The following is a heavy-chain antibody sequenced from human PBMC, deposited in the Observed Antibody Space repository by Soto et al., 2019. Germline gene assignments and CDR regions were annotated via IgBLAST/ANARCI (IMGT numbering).Heavy chain of an antibody. CDR1: GGSFSGYY. CDR2: INHSGST. CDR3: ASSFPAAGASYYYYYGMDV. J-gene: IGHJ6*02. D-gene: IGHD6-13*01. Sequence: SETLSLTCAVYGGSFSGYYWSWIRQPPGKGLEWIGEINHSGSTNYNPSLKSRVTISVDTSKNQFSLKLSSVTAADTAVYYCASSFPAAGASYYYYYGMDVWGQGTTVTVSS. V-gene: IGHV4-34*01.